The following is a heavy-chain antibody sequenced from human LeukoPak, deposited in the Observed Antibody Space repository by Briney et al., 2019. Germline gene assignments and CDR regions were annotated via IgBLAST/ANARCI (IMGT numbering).Heavy chain of an antibody. V-gene: IGHV5-51*01. D-gene: IGHD3-22*01. CDR2: IYPGASAT. J-gene: IGHJ4*02. CDR1: GYNFTSYW. CDR3: ARHWLYSDSSGPIDY. Sequence: GGSLKISWKGSGYNFTSYWIGWGRQRPGKGRGWMGIIYPGASATRHSPSFPGQVPISADKSVSTAYLQWSSLKASDTAMYYCARHWLYSDSSGPIDYWGQGTLATVSS.